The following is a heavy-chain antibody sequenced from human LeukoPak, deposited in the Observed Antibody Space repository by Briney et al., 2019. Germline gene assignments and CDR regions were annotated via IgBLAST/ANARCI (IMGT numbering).Heavy chain of an antibody. CDR1: GFTFSNYS. CDR2: ISSSSII. D-gene: IGHD3-22*01. J-gene: IGHJ3*02. CDR3: AKAQRGSGYFALVAFDI. V-gene: IGHV3-69-1*01. Sequence: GGSLRLSCAASGFTFSNYSMSWVRQAPGKGLEWVSYISSSSIIYYADSVKGRFTISRDNSKNTLYLQMNSLRAEDTAVYYCAKAQRGSGYFALVAFDIWGQGTMVTVSS.